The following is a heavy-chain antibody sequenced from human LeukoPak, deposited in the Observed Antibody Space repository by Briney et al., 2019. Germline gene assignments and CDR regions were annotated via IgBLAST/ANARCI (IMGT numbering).Heavy chain of an antibody. D-gene: IGHD6-19*01. CDR3: AKSLRNGSGWASDY. CDR2: VSPAYGRT. Sequence: GSLRLSCSASGFSFNNYAMSWIRQAPGKGLTWVSLVSPAYGRTYYADSVKGRFTISRDNAKMYLQMNSLRTEDTAVYYCAKSLRNGSGWASDYWGQGTLVTVSS. V-gene: IGHV3-23*01. J-gene: IGHJ4*02. CDR1: GFSFNNYA.